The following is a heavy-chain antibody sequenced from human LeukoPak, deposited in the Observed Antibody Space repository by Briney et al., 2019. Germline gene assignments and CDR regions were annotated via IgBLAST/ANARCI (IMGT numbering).Heavy chain of an antibody. J-gene: IGHJ6*03. CDR2: INPNSGGT. CDR3: ARRSYGPHYYYMDV. V-gene: IGHV1-2*02. D-gene: IGHD5-18*01. Sequence: GASVKVSCKASGYTFTGYYMHWVRQAPGQGLEWMGWINPNSGGTNYAQKFQGRVTMTRDTSISTAYLQWSSLKASDTAMYYCARRSYGPHYYYMDVWGKGTTVTVSS. CDR1: GYTFTGYY.